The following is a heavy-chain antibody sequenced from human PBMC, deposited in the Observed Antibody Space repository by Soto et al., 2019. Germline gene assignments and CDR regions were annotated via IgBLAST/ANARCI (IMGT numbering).Heavy chain of an antibody. D-gene: IGHD6-13*01. Sequence: EVQLVESGGGLVQPGGSLKLSCAASGFTFSGSAMHWVRQASGKGLEWVGRIRSKANSYATAYAASVKGRFTISRDDSKTTAYLQMNSLKTEDTAVYYCTRRTDSSSWTGCDFDYWGQGTLVTVSS. CDR3: TRRTDSSSWTGCDFDY. CDR1: GFTFSGSA. J-gene: IGHJ4*02. CDR2: IRSKANSYAT. V-gene: IGHV3-73*01.